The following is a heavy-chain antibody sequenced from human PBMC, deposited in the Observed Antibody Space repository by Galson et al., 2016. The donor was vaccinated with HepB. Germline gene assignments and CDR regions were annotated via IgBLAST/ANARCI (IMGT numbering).Heavy chain of an antibody. CDR3: ATAYSYPTRLDY. Sequence: SETLSLTCTVSGPSVATYYWTWIRQPPGKGLEWLGYFYYSGSANYNPSLEGRVSMSVDTSKNHFSLKVNSVTAADTAVYYCATAYSYPTRLDYWGQGTLVSVSS. CDR2: FYYSGSA. CDR1: GPSVATYY. V-gene: IGHV4-59*08. D-gene: IGHD4-11*01. J-gene: IGHJ4*02.